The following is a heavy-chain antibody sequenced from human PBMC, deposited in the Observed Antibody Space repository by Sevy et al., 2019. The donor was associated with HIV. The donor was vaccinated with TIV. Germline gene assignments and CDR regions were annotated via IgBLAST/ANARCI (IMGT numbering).Heavy chain of an antibody. CDR3: TRDAGYSVGWYPSNY. V-gene: IGHV3-30*04. J-gene: IGHJ4*02. Sequence: GGSLRLSCAASGFSVSSHAMHWVRQAPGKGLEWVALLSYDGSTQYYADSVKGGFSISRENSKNILYLQMNSLRPADTALYYCTRDAGYSVGWYPSNYWGQGTLVTVSS. CDR2: LSYDGSTQ. D-gene: IGHD6-19*01. CDR1: GFSVSSHA.